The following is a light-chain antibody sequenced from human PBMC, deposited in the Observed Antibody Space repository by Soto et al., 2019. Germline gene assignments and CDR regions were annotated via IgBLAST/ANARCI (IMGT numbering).Light chain of an antibody. Sequence: DIQLTQSPSTLPASVGDRVAITCRASQSIDRWLAWYQKKPGKAPNLLIYDASRLQSGVPSRFSGSGGGTDFTLSISSVQPEDFATYFCQQSYMDPITFGQGTRREI. J-gene: IGKJ5*01. CDR2: DAS. CDR1: QSIDRW. CDR3: QQSYMDPIT. V-gene: IGKV1-5*01.